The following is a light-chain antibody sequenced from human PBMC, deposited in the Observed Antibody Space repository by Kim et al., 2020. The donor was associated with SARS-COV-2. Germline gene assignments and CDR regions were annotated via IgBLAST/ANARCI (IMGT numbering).Light chain of an antibody. J-gene: IGLJ3*02. Sequence: QSVLTQPPSVSAAPGRKVTISCSGTSSNIGNNYVSWYQQVPGTAPKVLIYDNKKRPSGIPDRFSGSKSGTSATLSITGLQTGDEADYYCATWDTGLSAGVFGGGTKLTVL. CDR3: ATWDTGLSAGV. CDR2: DNK. CDR1: SSNIGNNY. V-gene: IGLV1-51*01.